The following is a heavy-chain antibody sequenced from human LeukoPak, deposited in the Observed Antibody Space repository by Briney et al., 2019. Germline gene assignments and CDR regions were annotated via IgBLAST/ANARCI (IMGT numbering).Heavy chain of an antibody. CDR3: ARAPGNDAFDI. CDR1: GGTFSNYA. D-gene: IGHD7-27*01. CDR2: IIPILGVA. V-gene: IGHV1-69*04. Sequence: ASVKVSCKASGGTFSNYAISWVRQAPGQGLEWMGRIIPILGVANCAQKFQGRVSITADKSTGTAYMELSSLRSEDTAVYFCARAPGNDAFDIWGQGTMVTVSS. J-gene: IGHJ3*02.